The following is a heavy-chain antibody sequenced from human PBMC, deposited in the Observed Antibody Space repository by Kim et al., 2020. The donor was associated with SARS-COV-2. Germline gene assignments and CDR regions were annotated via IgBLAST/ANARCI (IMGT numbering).Heavy chain of an antibody. CDR1: GFTFSSYS. D-gene: IGHD4-17*01. Sequence: GGSLRLSCAASGFTFSSYSMNWVRQAPGKGLEWISYIISSSSTIYYADSVKGRFTISRDNAKNSLSLQMNSLRAEDTAVYYCARRLDYWGHGILVTGSS. CDR2: IISSSSTI. CDR3: ARRLDY. J-gene: IGHJ4*01. V-gene: IGHV3-48*01.